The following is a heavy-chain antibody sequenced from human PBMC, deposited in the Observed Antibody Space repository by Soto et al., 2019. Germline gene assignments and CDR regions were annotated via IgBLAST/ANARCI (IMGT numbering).Heavy chain of an antibody. CDR1: GGSISSRDYY. Sequence: SETLSLTCTVSGGSISSRDYYWGWIRQTPGKGLEWIGNIDYNGVTYYNPSLKSRVTVSKDTSKNQFSLKVASVTAADTAIYYCGRSKIGTSRNTDSDDWGQGTQVTVSS. V-gene: IGHV4-39*01. CDR3: GRSKIGTSRNTDSDD. CDR2: IDYNGVT. J-gene: IGHJ4*02. D-gene: IGHD2-2*01.